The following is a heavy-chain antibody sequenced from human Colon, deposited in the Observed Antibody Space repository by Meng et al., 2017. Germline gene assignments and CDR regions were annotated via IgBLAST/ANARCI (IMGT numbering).Heavy chain of an antibody. CDR2: IKPGGDEK. CDR1: GFTFRNIY. CDR3: LARSTDY. J-gene: IGHJ4*02. Sequence: GESLKISCAASGFTFRNIYMTWVRQAPGKGLEWVANIKPGGDEKHYVDSVRGRFTISRDNAENLLFLQMNSLRVEDTAVYYCLARSTDYWGQGILGTVAA. V-gene: IGHV3-7*01.